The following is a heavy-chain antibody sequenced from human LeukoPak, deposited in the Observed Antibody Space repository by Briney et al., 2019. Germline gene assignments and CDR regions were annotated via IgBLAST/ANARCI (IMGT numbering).Heavy chain of an antibody. D-gene: IGHD6-19*01. V-gene: IGHV3-33*08. Sequence: GGSLRLSCAASGFTFSSYAMSWVRQAPGKGLEWVAVIWYDGSNKYYADSVKGRFTISRDNSKNTLYLQMNSLRAEDTAVYYCARDHSSGWWSYYYYGMDVWGQGTTVTVSS. CDR3: ARDHSSGWWSYYYYGMDV. J-gene: IGHJ6*02. CDR2: IWYDGSNK. CDR1: GFTFSSYA.